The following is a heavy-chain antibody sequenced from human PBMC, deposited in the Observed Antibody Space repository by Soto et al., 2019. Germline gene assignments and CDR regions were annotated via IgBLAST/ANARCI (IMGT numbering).Heavy chain of an antibody. CDR3: AREYWDGYNT. V-gene: IGHV3-48*03. Sequence: GGSLRLSCVASGFTFSYYEMNWVRQAPGKGLEWVSYISSTGTTIYYADSVKGRFTISRDDAKSSLYLQMDSLRVEDTAVYYCAREYWDGYNTWGQGTLVTVSS. J-gene: IGHJ5*02. D-gene: IGHD5-12*01. CDR1: GFTFSYYE. CDR2: ISSTGTTI.